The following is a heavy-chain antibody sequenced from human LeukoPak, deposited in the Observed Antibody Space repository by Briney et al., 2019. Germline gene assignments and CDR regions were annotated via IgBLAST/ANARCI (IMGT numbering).Heavy chain of an antibody. CDR3: ARVGSSGYDAFDI. J-gene: IGHJ3*02. CDR2: IYYSGST. Sequence: PSETLSLTCTVSGGSISSYYWSWIRQPPGKGLEWIGYIYYSGSTNYNPSLESRVTISVDTSKNQFSLKLSSVTAADTAVYYCARVGSSGYDAFDIWGQGTMVTVSS. CDR1: GGSISSYY. D-gene: IGHD6-19*01. V-gene: IGHV4-59*01.